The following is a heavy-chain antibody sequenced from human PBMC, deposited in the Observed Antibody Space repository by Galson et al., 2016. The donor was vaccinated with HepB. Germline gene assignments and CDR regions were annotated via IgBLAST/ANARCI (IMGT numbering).Heavy chain of an antibody. Sequence: SLRLSCAASGFTFSSYYMHWVRQVPGKGLVWVSRINRDESSTSYADYVKGRFTISRDNAKNTLYLQMNSLRAEDTAVYYCARDPSYYSGMDVWGQGTTVTVSS. J-gene: IGHJ6*02. CDR2: INRDESST. CDR1: GFTFSSYY. V-gene: IGHV3-74*01. CDR3: ARDPSYYSGMDV.